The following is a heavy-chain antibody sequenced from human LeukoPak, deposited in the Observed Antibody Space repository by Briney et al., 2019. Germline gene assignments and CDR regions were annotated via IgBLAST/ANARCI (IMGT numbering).Heavy chain of an antibody. CDR1: GDSISSGSYY. J-gene: IGHJ6*03. CDR3: ARTSRYCSGGSCYRYYYYYYMDV. Sequence: SETLSLTCTVSGDSISSGSYYWGWIRQPPGKGLEWIGEINHSGSTNYNPSLKSRVTISVDTSKNQFSLKLSSVTAADTAVYYCARTSRYCSGGSCYRYYYYYYMDVWGKGTTVTISS. CDR2: INHSGST. D-gene: IGHD2-15*01. V-gene: IGHV4-39*07.